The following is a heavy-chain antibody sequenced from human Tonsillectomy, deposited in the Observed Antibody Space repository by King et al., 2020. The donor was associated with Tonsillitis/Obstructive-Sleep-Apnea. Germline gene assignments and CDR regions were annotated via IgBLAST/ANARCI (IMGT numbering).Heavy chain of an antibody. CDR2: ISSSSSTI. Sequence: VQLVESGGGLVQPGGSLRLSCAASGFTFSSYSMNWVRQAPGQGLEWVSYISSSSSTIYYADSVKGRFTISRDNAKNSLYLQMNSLRDEDTAVYYCARDIGGNGVYYYYYMDVWGKGTTVTVSS. CDR1: GFTFSSYS. D-gene: IGHD3-16*01. J-gene: IGHJ6*03. CDR3: ARDIGGNGVYYYYYMDV. V-gene: IGHV3-48*02.